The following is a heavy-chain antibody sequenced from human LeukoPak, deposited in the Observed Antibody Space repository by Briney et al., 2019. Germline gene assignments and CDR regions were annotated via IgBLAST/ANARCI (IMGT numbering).Heavy chain of an antibody. Sequence: GGSLRLSCEASGFRFSNYWMSWVRQAPGKGLEWVANIKKDGSEKYYVDSVKGRFTISRDNAKNSLYLQMNSLRAEDTAVYYCARDYYDSRGYYYHIDYWGQGTLVTVSS. CDR2: IKKDGSEK. V-gene: IGHV3-7*04. CDR3: ARDYYDSRGYYYHIDY. CDR1: GFRFSNYW. D-gene: IGHD3-22*01. J-gene: IGHJ4*02.